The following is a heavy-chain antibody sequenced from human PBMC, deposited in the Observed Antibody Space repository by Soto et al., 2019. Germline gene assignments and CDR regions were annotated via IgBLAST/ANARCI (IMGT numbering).Heavy chain of an antibody. CDR2: ISYDGSNK. CDR1: GFTFSSNG. CDR3: AKSYYDFWSGHTRSFGPYYGMDL. D-gene: IGHD3-3*01. Sequence: GGYLRLCCAASGFTFSSNGMHGVLRPPGSGQEWEGHISYDGSNKYYADSVKGRFTISRDNSKNTLYLQMNSLRAEDTAVYYCAKSYYDFWSGHTRSFGPYYGMDLWGQGTTATVSS. J-gene: IGHJ6*02. V-gene: IGHV3-30*18.